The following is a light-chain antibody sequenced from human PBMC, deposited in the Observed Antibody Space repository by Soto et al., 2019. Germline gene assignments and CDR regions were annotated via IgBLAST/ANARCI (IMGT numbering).Light chain of an antibody. CDR2: GAS. J-gene: IGKJ4*01. CDR1: QSVTSCY. V-gene: IGKV3-20*01. Sequence: DIVLTQSPATMSLSTGERATLSCRASQSVTSCYLAWYHQKPGQATRILIYGASSRATVIPDRFSGSWYGTDVTLIISRLEPEDFEVYYCQQYGRSPFTFGGVNKVEIK. CDR3: QQYGRSPFT.